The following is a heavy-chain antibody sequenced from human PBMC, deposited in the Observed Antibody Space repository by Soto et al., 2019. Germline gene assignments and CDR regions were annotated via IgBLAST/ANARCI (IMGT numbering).Heavy chain of an antibody. J-gene: IGHJ4*02. D-gene: IGHD4-17*01. V-gene: IGHV1-3*04. Sequence: ASVKGSGKASGYTFTTYAIHWVRQAPGQRLEWMGWINTGNGNTKYSQKFQGRLTITRDTSATTAYMELSSLRSEDTAVYYCARDLTTVTHRFEHWGPGPLVTVLS. CDR1: GYTFTTYA. CDR3: ARDLTTVTHRFEH. CDR2: INTGNGNT.